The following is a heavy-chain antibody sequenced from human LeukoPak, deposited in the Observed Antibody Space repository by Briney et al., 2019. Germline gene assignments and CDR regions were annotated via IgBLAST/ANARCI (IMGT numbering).Heavy chain of an antibody. Sequence: PSETLSLTCAVHGGSFSGYYWSWIRQPPGKGLEWIGEINHSGSTNYNPSLKSRVTISVDSSKIQFSLKVSSATAADTAVYYCARSSSTSWYEQSFHYWGQGTLVTVSS. D-gene: IGHD2-2*01. V-gene: IGHV4-34*01. CDR1: GGSFSGYY. J-gene: IGHJ4*02. CDR2: INHSGST. CDR3: ARSSSTSWYEQSFHY.